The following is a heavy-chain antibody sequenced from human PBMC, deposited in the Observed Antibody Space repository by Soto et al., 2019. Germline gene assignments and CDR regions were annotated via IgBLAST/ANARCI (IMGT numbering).Heavy chain of an antibody. D-gene: IGHD3-10*01. CDR1: GYTFTSYA. CDR3: ARDYYYGSGRSGDPPPNNWFDP. Sequence: ASVKVSCKASGYTFTSYAMHWVRQAPGQRLEWMGWINAGNGNTKYSQKFQGRVAIARDKSASTAYMELSSLRLEETAVYYCARDYYYGSGRSGDPPPNNWFDPWGQGTLVTVSS. V-gene: IGHV1-3*01. J-gene: IGHJ5*02. CDR2: INAGNGNT.